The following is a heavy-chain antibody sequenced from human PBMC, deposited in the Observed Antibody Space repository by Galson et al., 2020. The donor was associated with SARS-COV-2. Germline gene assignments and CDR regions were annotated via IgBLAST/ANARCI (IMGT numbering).Heavy chain of an antibody. J-gene: IGHJ4*02. V-gene: IGHV4-39*01. CDR1: GASVGSNRYF. CDR2: IYYEDRI. D-gene: IGHD2-8*01. CDR3: ARLETYCTRTRCPPDFGDLDF. Sequence: SQTLSLTCTVSGASVGSNRYFWDWIRQPPGKGLEWIGNIYYEDRIHYSPSLKSRLTMSVDRSQNQFSLNLRSVTAADTAVYYCARLETYCTRTRCPPDFGDLDFWGQGIRVTVSS.